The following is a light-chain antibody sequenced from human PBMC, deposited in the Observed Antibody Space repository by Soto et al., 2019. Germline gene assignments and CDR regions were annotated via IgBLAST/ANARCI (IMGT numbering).Light chain of an antibody. Sequence: DIQMTQSPSSLSASVGDRVTITCRASQGISHYLAWYQQIPGKVPKLLISAASTLQSDVPSRFSGSGSGTDFTLTISSLQPEDVATYYCQKYTNVPAFGGGTKVEIK. J-gene: IGKJ4*01. CDR2: AAS. CDR3: QKYTNVPA. CDR1: QGISHY. V-gene: IGKV1-27*01.